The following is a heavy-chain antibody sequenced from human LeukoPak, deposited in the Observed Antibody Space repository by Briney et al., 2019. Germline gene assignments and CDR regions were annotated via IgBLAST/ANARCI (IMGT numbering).Heavy chain of an antibody. J-gene: IGHJ5*02. D-gene: IGHD3-3*01. CDR2: IYYSGST. CDR3: ARVSRSTIFGVAPSNWFDP. V-gene: IGHV4-59*01. CDR1: GGSISSYY. Sequence: SETLSLTCTVSGGSISSYYWSWIRQPPGKGLEWIGYIYYSGSTNYNPSLKSRVTISVDTSKNQFSLKLSSVTAADTAMYYCARVSRSTIFGVAPSNWFDPWGQGTLVTVSS.